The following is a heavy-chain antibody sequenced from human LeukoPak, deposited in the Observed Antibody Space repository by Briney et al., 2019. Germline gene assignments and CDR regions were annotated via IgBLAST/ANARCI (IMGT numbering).Heavy chain of an antibody. D-gene: IGHD6-13*01. CDR1: GFIFISYY. J-gene: IGHJ4*02. CDR3: ARWRGQQSEFDL. Sequence: PGGSLRLSCAASGFIFISYYMSWVRQAPGKGLECVAHKNPDGGQEPCVDSVKGRFTVSRDNAKNSVFLQMNGLRVEDTAMYYCARWRGQQSEFDLWGQGTLVTVSS. CDR2: KNPDGGQE. V-gene: IGHV3-7*01.